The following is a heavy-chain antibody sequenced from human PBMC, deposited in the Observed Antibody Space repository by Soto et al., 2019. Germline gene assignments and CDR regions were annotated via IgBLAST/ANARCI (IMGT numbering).Heavy chain of an antibody. J-gene: IGHJ5*01. Sequence: QVQLVESGGGVVQPGRSLRLSCAASGFAFSSHGMHWVRQAPGKGLEWVAVIVREGSEKHYADSVKGRFTISRDNSKNSLYLEMNSLRAEDTAVYYCARDDDYDDNGLDSWGQGTLVTVSS. D-gene: IGHD4-17*01. CDR1: GFAFSSHG. V-gene: IGHV3-33*01. CDR3: ARDDDYDDNGLDS. CDR2: IVREGSEK.